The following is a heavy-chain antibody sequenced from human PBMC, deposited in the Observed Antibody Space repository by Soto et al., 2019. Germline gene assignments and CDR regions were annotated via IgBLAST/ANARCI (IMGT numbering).Heavy chain of an antibody. CDR3: AREGIAGYSLDS. D-gene: IGHD3-22*01. CDR1: SDSISSGKW. Sequence: QVQLQESGPGLVKPSGTLSLTCAISSDSISSGKWWSWVRQPAGKGLEWIGEIFHSGSTNYNPSLKSRVTISLDKSNNQFSLRLNSVTAADTAIYYCAREGIAGYSLDSWGQGTLVTVSS. J-gene: IGHJ5*01. CDR2: IFHSGST. V-gene: IGHV4-4*02.